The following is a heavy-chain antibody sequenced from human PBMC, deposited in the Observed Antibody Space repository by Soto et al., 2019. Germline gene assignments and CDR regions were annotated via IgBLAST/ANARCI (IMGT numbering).Heavy chain of an antibody. Sequence: EVQLVESGGGLVKPGGSLRLSCAASGFTFSRYGMNWVRQAPGKGLEWVSSISSSTSYVYYADSVKGRFSVSRDNAKNTLYLQMNSLRVEDTAVYYCAKKSEIAVPRYYFDLWGQGTLVTVSS. D-gene: IGHD2-21*01. CDR1: GFTFSRYG. CDR3: AKKSEIAVPRYYFDL. CDR2: ISSSTSYV. J-gene: IGHJ4*02. V-gene: IGHV3-21*04.